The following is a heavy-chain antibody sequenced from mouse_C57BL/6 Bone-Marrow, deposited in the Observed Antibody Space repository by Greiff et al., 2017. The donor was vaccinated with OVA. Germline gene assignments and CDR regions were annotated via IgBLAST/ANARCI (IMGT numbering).Heavy chain of an antibody. V-gene: IGHV5-6*02. CDR3: ARVITTVVAWYFDV. Sequence: EVMLVESGGDLVKPGGSLKLSCAASRLSLSSYGMSWVRQTPDKRLEWVATISSGGSYTYYPDSEKGRFTISRANAKIPLYLQMSSLKSEDTAMYYCARVITTVVAWYFDVWGTGTTVTVSS. D-gene: IGHD1-1*01. J-gene: IGHJ1*03. CDR1: RLSLSSYG. CDR2: ISSGGSYT.